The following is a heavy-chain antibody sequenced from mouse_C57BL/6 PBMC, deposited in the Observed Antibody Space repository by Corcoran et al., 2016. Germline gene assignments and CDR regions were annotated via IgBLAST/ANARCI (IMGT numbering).Heavy chain of an antibody. CDR1: GYTFTDYY. D-gene: IGHD1-1*01. CDR3: ARSVYYYGSSRDV. Sequence: EVQLQQSGPELVKPGASVKISCNASGYTFTDYYMNWVKQSHGKSLEWIGDINPNNGGTSYNQKFKGKATLTVDKSYSTAYMELRSLTSEDSAVYYCARSVYYYGSSRDVWGTGTTVTVSS. CDR2: INPNNGGT. J-gene: IGHJ1*03. V-gene: IGHV1-26*01.